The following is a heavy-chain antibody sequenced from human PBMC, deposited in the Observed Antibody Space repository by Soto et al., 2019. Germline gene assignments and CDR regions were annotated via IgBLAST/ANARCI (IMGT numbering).Heavy chain of an antibody. CDR3: ARARAWNYNYYYYYMDV. Sequence: HLVESGGGLAKPGGSLRLSCAASGFTLSSSTMHWVRQAPGKGLEWVSSISISSIDIYYADSVKGRFTISRDNANNSLYLRLNSLRAEDTAVYYCARARAWNYNYYYYYMDVWGKGTTVTVSS. D-gene: IGHD1-7*01. J-gene: IGHJ6*03. CDR1: GFTLSSST. V-gene: IGHV3-21*06. CDR2: ISISSIDI.